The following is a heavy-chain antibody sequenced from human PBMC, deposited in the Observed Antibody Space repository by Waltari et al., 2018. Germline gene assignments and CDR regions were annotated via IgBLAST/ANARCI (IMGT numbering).Heavy chain of an antibody. D-gene: IGHD1-26*01. V-gene: IGHV3-48*03. CDR3: ARSWELIDY. CDR1: GFTFSSYE. Sequence: EVQLVESGGGLVQPGGSLRLSCAASGFTFSSYEMNWVRQAPGKGLEWVSYISSSGSTIYYADAVKGRFTISRDNAKNSLYLQMNSLRAEDTAVYYCARSWELIDYWGQGTLVTVSS. J-gene: IGHJ4*02. CDR2: ISSSGSTI.